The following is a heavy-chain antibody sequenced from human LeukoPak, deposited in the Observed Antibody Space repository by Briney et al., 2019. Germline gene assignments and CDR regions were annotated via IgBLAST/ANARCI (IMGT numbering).Heavy chain of an antibody. J-gene: IGHJ4*02. V-gene: IGHV3-53*01. CDR3: AKDRSGYNSGTYFDY. CDR1: GFTVSSNF. D-gene: IGHD1-26*01. CDR2: IYSGGST. Sequence: GGSLRLSCAASGFTVSSNFMSWVRQAPGKGLEWVSVIYSGGSTYYADSVKGRFTISRDNSKNTLFLQMNSPRAEDTAIYYCAKDRSGYNSGTYFDYWGQGTLVTVSS.